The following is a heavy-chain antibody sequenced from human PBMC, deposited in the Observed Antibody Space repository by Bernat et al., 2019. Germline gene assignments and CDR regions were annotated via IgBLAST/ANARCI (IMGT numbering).Heavy chain of an antibody. CDR1: GGSISSGGYS. V-gene: IGHV4-30-2*01. J-gene: IGHJ3*02. Sequence: QLQLQASGAGLVKPSQTLSLTCAVSGGSISSGGYSWSWIRQPPGKGLGWIGYIYHSGSTYYNPSLKSRVTISVDRSKSQFSLKLGSVTAADTAVYYCAGTKVTRATLRAYAFDIWGQGTMVTVSS. D-gene: IGHD4-17*01. CDR2: IYHSGST. CDR3: AGTKVTRATLRAYAFDI.